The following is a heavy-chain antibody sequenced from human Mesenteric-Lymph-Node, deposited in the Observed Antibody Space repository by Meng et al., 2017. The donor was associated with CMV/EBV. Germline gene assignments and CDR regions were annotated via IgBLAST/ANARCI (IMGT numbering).Heavy chain of an antibody. Sequence: ESLKISCTVSGGSISSSSYYWGWIRQPPGQGLEWIGSIYYSGSTYYNPSLKSRVTISVDTSKNQFSLKLSSVTAADTAVYYCARVRGWFDPWGQGTLVTVSS. CDR2: IYYSGST. J-gene: IGHJ5*02. CDR1: GGSISSSSYY. CDR3: ARVRGWFDP. D-gene: IGHD2-15*01. V-gene: IGHV4-39*07.